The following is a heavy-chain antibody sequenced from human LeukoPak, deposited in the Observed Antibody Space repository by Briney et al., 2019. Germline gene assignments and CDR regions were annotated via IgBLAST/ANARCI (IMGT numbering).Heavy chain of an antibody. CDR2: ISSSSSYI. Sequence: GGSLRLSCAASGFTFSSYSMNWVRQAPGKGLEWVSSISSSSSYIYYADSVKGRFTISRDNAKNSLYLQMNSLRAEDTAVYYCARDRETYYDILTAPSGFDPWGQGTLVTVSS. CDR3: ARDRETYYDILTAPSGFDP. J-gene: IGHJ5*02. D-gene: IGHD3-9*01. V-gene: IGHV3-21*01. CDR1: GFTFSSYS.